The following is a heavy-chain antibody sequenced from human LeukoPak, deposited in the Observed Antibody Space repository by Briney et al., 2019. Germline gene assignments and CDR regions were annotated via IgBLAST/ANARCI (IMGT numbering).Heavy chain of an antibody. CDR3: ATGGGFYYSH. J-gene: IGHJ4*02. D-gene: IGHD3-22*01. CDR2: AYDDGSNK. Sequence: GRSLRLSCAASGFPFSSYGMHWVRQAPGKGLEWVAVAYDDGSNKYYADSVKGRFTISKDNSKNTLYVQMNSLGVEDTAVYYCATGGGFYYSHWGQGTLVTVSS. V-gene: IGHV3-33*01. CDR1: GFPFSSYG.